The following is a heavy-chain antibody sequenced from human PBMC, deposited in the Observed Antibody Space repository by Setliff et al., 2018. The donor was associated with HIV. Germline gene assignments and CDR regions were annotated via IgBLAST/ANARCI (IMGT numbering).Heavy chain of an antibody. D-gene: IGHD4-17*01. CDR2: IKQDGSEK. CDR3: AREPSTVTTDYFDY. V-gene: IGHV3-7*01. Sequence: GGSLRLSCAASGFTFSSYWMSWVRQAPGKGLEWVANIKQDGSEKYYVDSVKGRFTISRDNAKNSLYLQMNSLRAEDTAVYYCAREPSTVTTDYFDYWGQGTQVTVSS. CDR1: GFTFSSYW. J-gene: IGHJ4*02.